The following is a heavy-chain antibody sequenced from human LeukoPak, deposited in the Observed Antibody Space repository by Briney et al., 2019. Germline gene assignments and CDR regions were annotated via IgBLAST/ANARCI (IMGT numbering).Heavy chain of an antibody. D-gene: IGHD1-14*01. CDR1: GGSINNYY. Sequence: TETLSLTCTVSGGSINNYYWSWLRQPPGKPLEWLGSIYYSGTTNYNPSLKSRVSMSIDTSKTQFSLKLSSVTAADTAVYYCAKDSPEPTWGQGSVVTVSS. CDR3: AKDSPEPT. V-gene: IGHV4-59*01. CDR2: IYYSGTT. J-gene: IGHJ5*02.